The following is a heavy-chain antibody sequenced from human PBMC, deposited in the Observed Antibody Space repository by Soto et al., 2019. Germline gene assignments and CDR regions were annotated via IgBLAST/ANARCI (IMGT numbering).Heavy chain of an antibody. CDR2: IHHSGST. CDR1: GGSFDGYY. J-gene: IGHJ4*02. Sequence: QVHLQQWGAGLLKPSETLSLTCALYGGSFDGYYWSWIRQSPGKGLEWIGEIHHSGSTKYNPSLKSRVSLSVDTSTKQFSLKMTSTTAADRGVYYCARGVDSWSGYLFWGQGTPVTVSS. V-gene: IGHV4-34*01. CDR3: ARGVDSWSGYLF. D-gene: IGHD3-3*01.